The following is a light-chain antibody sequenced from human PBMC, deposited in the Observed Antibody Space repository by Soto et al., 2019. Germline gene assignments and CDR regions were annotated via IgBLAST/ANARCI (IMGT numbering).Light chain of an antibody. CDR2: EVS. CDR1: SSDVGGYNY. Sequence: ALTQPPSASGSPGQSVTISCTGTSSDVGGYNYVPWYQQHPGKAPKLMIYEVSKRPSGVPDRFSGSKSGNTASLTVSGLQAEDEADYYCSSYAGSNPVVFGGGTKVTVL. J-gene: IGLJ2*01. V-gene: IGLV2-8*01. CDR3: SSYAGSNPVV.